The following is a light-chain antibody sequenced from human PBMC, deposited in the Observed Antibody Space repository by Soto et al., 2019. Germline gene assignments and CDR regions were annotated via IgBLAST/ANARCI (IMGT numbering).Light chain of an antibody. Sequence: DIEMTQSPSSLSSSVGDRVTITCRASQGIYNYLAWYQAKPGKVPKLLIYAASTLQSGVPSRFSGSGSGTDFTLTISSLQPEDVGTYYCQRYNNAPLAFGQGTKVDIK. J-gene: IGKJ1*01. CDR1: QGIYNY. V-gene: IGKV1-27*01. CDR2: AAS. CDR3: QRYNNAPLA.